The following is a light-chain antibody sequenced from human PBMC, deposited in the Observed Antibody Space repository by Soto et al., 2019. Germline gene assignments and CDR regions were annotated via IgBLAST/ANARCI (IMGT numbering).Light chain of an antibody. V-gene: IGKV1-9*01. Sequence: DIQLTQSPSFLSACVGDRVSITCRASQGISSDLAWYQQKQGKAPNLLIHTASALQTGVPSRFSGSGSGTEFTLTSSILQPEDFATYYCQQLTIYPITLGQGTRLEIK. CDR2: TAS. J-gene: IGKJ5*01. CDR3: QQLTIYPIT. CDR1: QGISSD.